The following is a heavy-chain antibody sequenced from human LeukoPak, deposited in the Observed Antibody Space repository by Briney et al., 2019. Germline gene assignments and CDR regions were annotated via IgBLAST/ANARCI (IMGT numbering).Heavy chain of an antibody. CDR2: ISGSGGST. V-gene: IGHV3-23*01. CDR1: GFTFSSYA. CDR3: AKDGITAGPAAKRDYYYYMDV. Sequence: GGSLRLSCAASGFTFSSYAMSWVRQAPGEGLEWVSAISGSGGSTYYADSVKGRFTISRDNPKNTLYLEMNSLRAEDTAVYYCAKDGITAGPAAKRDYYYYMDVWGKGTTVTVSS. J-gene: IGHJ6*03. D-gene: IGHD2-2*01.